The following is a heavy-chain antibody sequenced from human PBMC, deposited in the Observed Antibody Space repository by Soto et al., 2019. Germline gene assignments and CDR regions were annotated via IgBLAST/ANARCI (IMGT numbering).Heavy chain of an antibody. D-gene: IGHD4-17*01. CDR3: ATRGTTGQFDY. CDR1: GFTFSSYG. Sequence: QVQLVESGGGVVQPGRSLRLSCAASGFTFSSYGMHWVRQAPGKGLEWVAVTSHDGSNKYYVDSVKGRFTISRDNYKNTLYLQMNRLRVEDTAVYYCATRGTTGQFDYWGQGTLVTVSS. J-gene: IGHJ4*02. CDR2: TSHDGSNK. V-gene: IGHV3-30*03.